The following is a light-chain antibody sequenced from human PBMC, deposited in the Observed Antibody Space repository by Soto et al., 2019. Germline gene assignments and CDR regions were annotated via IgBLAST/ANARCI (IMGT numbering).Light chain of an antibody. CDR1: QSVSSY. V-gene: IGKV3-11*01. Sequence: EIVLTQSPATLSLSPGERATLSCRASQSVSSYLAWYQQKPGQAPRLLIYDASNRATGIPARFSGSGSGTDFTLTISRLEPEDCAVYYCQQLSNWPPLTFGGGTKVEIK. J-gene: IGKJ4*01. CDR2: DAS. CDR3: QQLSNWPPLT.